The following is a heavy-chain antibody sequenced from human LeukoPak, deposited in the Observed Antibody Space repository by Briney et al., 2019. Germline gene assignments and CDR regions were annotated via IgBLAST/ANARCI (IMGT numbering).Heavy chain of an antibody. Sequence: SETLSLTCAVSGGSISSSNWWSWVRQPPGKGLEWIGEINHSGSTNYNPSLKSRVTISVDTSKNQFSLKLSYVTAADTAVYYCARAKGSYDILTGYYKRGYYFDYWGQGTLVTVSS. V-gene: IGHV4-4*02. CDR2: INHSGST. CDR3: ARAKGSYDILTGYYKRGYYFDY. J-gene: IGHJ4*02. D-gene: IGHD3-9*01. CDR1: GGSISSSNW.